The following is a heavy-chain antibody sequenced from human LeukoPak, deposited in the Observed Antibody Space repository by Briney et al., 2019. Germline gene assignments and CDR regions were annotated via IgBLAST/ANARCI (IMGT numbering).Heavy chain of an antibody. Sequence: GGSLRLSCAASGFTVSSNFMSWVRQAPGKGLEWVSVIYSGGTTYYADSVKGRSTISRDSFKNTLYLQMNSLRAEDTAMYYCARAPTCGNDCRWGQGTLVTVSS. CDR3: ARAPTCGNDCR. CDR2: IYSGGTT. V-gene: IGHV3-53*01. CDR1: GFTVSSNF. J-gene: IGHJ4*02. D-gene: IGHD2-21*02.